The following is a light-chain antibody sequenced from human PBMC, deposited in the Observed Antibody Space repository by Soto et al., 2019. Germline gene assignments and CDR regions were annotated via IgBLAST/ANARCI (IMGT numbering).Light chain of an antibody. Sequence: EIVLTQSPGTLSLSPGERATLSCRASQSVSSNYLTWYQQKPGQAPRLLIHGASSRATGIPDRFSGSGSGTDFTLTISRLEPEHFAVYYCQQYGSSPFTFGPGTKVDIK. J-gene: IGKJ3*01. V-gene: IGKV3-20*01. CDR3: QQYGSSPFT. CDR2: GAS. CDR1: QSVSSNY.